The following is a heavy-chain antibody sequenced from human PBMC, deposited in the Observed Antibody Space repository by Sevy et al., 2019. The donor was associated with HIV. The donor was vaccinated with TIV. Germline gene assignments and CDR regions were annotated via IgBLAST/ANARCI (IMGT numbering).Heavy chain of an antibody. V-gene: IGHV3-21*01. CDR1: GFTFSTYS. D-gene: IGHD2-8*02. CDR3: ARDLCTGGVCPRWGYYYYGMDV. J-gene: IGHJ6*02. Sequence: GGSLRLSCAASGFTFSTYSMNWVRQAPGKGLEWISSVSSSSTYIYYAESVKGRFTISSENAKNSLNLQMNSLIVEDTAVYYCARDLCTGGVCPRWGYYYYGMDVWVQGTTVTVSS. CDR2: VSSSSTYI.